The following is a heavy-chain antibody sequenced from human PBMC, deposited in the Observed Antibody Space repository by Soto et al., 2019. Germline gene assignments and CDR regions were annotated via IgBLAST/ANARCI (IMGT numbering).Heavy chain of an antibody. CDR3: AKVIAAAGTGYYYYGMDV. J-gene: IGHJ6*02. Sequence: EVQLVESGGGLVQPGRSLRLSCAASGFTFDDYAMHWVRQAPGKGLEWVSGISWNSGSIGYADSVKGRFTISRDNAKNSLYLQMNSLRAEDTALYYCAKVIAAAGTGYYYYGMDVWGQGTTVTVSS. V-gene: IGHV3-9*01. CDR2: ISWNSGSI. D-gene: IGHD6-13*01. CDR1: GFTFDDYA.